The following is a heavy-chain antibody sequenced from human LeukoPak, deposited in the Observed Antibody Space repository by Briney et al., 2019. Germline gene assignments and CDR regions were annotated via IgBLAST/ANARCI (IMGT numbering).Heavy chain of an antibody. J-gene: IGHJ4*02. CDR2: ISGSGGST. CDR3: ARSRYYDILTGYYYIYYFDY. Sequence: GGSLRLSCAASGFPFSSYAMSWVRQAPGKGLEWVSAISGSGGSTYYADSVKGRFTISRDNSKNTLYLQMNSLRAEDTAVYYCARSRYYDILTGYYYIYYFDYWGQGTLVTVSS. CDR1: GFPFSSYA. V-gene: IGHV3-23*01. D-gene: IGHD3-9*01.